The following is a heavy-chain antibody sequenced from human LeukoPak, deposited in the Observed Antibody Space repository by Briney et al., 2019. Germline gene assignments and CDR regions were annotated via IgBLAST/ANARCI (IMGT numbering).Heavy chain of an antibody. CDR3: AGATSSGWYAFDY. V-gene: IGHV3-53*01. CDR1: GFTVSSSY. CDR2: IYSGGST. Sequence: PGGSLRLSCAASGFTVSSSYMSWVRQAPGKGLEWVSVIYSGGSTYYADSVKGRFTISRDNSKNTLYLQMNSLRAEDTAVYYCAGATSSGWYAFDYWGQGTLVAVSS. D-gene: IGHD6-19*01. J-gene: IGHJ4*02.